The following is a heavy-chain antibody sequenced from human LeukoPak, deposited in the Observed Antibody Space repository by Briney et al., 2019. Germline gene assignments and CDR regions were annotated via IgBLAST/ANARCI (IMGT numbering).Heavy chain of an antibody. CDR1: GGSISSNY. V-gene: IGHV4-59*12. CDR2: IYYSGST. CDR3: ARDRTYGSGSYEILP. Sequence: SETLSLTCTVAGGSISSNYWSWIRQPPGQGLECIGYIYYSGSTNYNPSLKSRVTISVDTSKNQFSLKLRSVTAADTAVYYCARDRTYGSGSYEILPWGQGTLVTVSS. D-gene: IGHD3-10*01. J-gene: IGHJ5*02.